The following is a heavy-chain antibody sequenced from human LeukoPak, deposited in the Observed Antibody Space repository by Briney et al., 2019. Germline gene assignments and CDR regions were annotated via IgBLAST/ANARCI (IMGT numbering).Heavy chain of an antibody. CDR2: LSAYNGNT. D-gene: IGHD6-19*01. V-gene: IGHV1-18*01. CDR1: GYTFTNYA. Sequence: ASVKVSCKASGYTFTNYAINWVRQAPGQGLEWMGWLSAYNGNTNYAQKVKGRVTMTTDTSTSTAYMELRSLRSDDTAVYYCARGWYFAFDIWGQGTMVTVSS. CDR3: ARGWYFAFDI. J-gene: IGHJ3*02.